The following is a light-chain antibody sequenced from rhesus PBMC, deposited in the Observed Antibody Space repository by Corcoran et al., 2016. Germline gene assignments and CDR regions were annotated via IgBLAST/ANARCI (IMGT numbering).Light chain of an antibody. Sequence: DIVMTQTPLSLPVTPGEPASISCRSSQSLLHSNGNTYLDWYLQKPGQSPRLLIYKVTTWEYGVPDRFRGSGSGTDFTLKISRVEHEDVGVYYCMQSTKEYSFGQGTKVEIK. V-gene: IGKV2S2*01. CDR2: KVT. CDR1: QSLLHSNGNTY. J-gene: IGKJ2*01. CDR3: MQSTKEYS.